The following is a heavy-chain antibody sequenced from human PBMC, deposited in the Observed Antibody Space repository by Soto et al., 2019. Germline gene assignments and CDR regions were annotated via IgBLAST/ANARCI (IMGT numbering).Heavy chain of an antibody. CDR3: AKDYYDSSGYYRKRWGDAFDI. D-gene: IGHD3-22*01. Sequence: SGGSLRLSCAASGFTFSSYGMHWVRQAPGKGLEWVAVISYDGSNKYYADSVKGRFTISRDNSKNTLYLQMNSLRAEDTAVYYCAKDYYDSSGYYRKRWGDAFDIWGQGTMVTVSS. CDR2: ISYDGSNK. J-gene: IGHJ3*02. V-gene: IGHV3-30*18. CDR1: GFTFSSYG.